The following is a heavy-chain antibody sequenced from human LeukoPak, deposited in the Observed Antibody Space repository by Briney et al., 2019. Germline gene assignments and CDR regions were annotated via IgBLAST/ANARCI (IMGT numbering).Heavy chain of an antibody. D-gene: IGHD3-3*01. Sequence: GGSLRLSCAASGFTFSSYSMNWVRQTPGKGLEWVSSISGSGTYIYYADSVKGRFATSRDNAKNSLYLQKNSLRAEDTAVYYCTSRQPYCDFCNGYSGTNWFHPWGQGTLVTVSS. CDR1: GFTFSSYS. J-gene: IGHJ5*02. CDR2: ISGSGTYI. CDR3: TSRQPYCDFCNGYSGTNWFHP. V-gene: IGHV3-21*01.